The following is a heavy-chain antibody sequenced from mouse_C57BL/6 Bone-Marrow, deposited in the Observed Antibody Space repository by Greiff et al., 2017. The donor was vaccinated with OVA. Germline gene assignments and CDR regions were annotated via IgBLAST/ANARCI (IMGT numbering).Heavy chain of an antibody. CDR2: ISDGGSYT. CDR3: ARELGRGDYFDY. V-gene: IGHV5-4*01. D-gene: IGHD4-1*01. CDR1: GFTFSSSA. J-gene: IGHJ2*01. Sequence: EVKLMESGGGLVKPGGSLKLSCAASGFTFSSSAMSWVRQTPEKRLEWVATISDGGSYTYYPDNVKGRFTISRDNAKNNLYLQISHLKSEDTAMYYCARELGRGDYFDYWGQGTTLTVSS.